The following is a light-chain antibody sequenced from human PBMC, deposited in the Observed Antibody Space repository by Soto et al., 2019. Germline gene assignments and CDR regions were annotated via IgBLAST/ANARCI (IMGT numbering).Light chain of an antibody. CDR3: QQSYSTLYT. V-gene: IGKV1-39*01. CDR1: QSISNF. CDR2: AAS. Sequence: DIPMTQSPSSLSASVGDRVTITCRASQSISNFLTWYQQRPGKAPKVLIYAASSLQSGVPSRFSGSGSGTDFTLTISSLQPEDFATYFCQQSYSTLYTFGQGTKLEIK. J-gene: IGKJ2*01.